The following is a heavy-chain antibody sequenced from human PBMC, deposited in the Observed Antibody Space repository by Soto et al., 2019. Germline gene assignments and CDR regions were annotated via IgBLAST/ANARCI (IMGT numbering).Heavy chain of an antibody. CDR1: GDSVTSGDYY. Sequence: SETLSLTCTVSGDSVTSGDYYWSWIRQPPGKGLEWIGRIYMNGSTNYNPSLKSRVTVSVDTSKSQFSLMLNSVTAADTAVYYCVRDGSSGWYYYGMDVWGQGTPVTVSS. CDR2: IYMNGST. CDR3: VRDGSSGWYYYGMDV. J-gene: IGHJ6*02. V-gene: IGHV4-61*08. D-gene: IGHD6-19*01.